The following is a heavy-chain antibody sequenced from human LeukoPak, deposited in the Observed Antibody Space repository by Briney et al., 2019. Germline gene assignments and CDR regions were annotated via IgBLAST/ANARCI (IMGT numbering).Heavy chain of an antibody. CDR3: DISGSGSYWSFAD. CDR1: GYSVSIAYY. D-gene: IGHD1-26*01. J-gene: IGHJ4*02. CDR2: IYHSGST. V-gene: IGHV4-38-2*01. Sequence: SETLSLTCAFSGYSVSIAYYWGWIRQPPGKGLEWIGSIYHSGSTCYNPSLKSRVTISVDTSKNQFSLKLSSVTAADTAVYYGDISGSGSYWSFADWGQGTLVTVSS.